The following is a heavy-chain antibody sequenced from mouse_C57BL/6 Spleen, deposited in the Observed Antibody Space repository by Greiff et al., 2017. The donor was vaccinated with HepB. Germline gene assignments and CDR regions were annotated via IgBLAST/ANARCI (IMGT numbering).Heavy chain of an antibody. CDR2: IHPNSGST. CDR1: GYTFTSYW. J-gene: IGHJ3*01. CDR3: AREGLRRAWFAY. D-gene: IGHD2-4*01. V-gene: IGHV1-64*01. Sequence: QVQLQQSGAELVKPGASVQLSCKASGYTFTSYWMHWVKQRPGQGLEWIGMIHPNSGSTNYNEKFKSKATLTVDKSSSTAYMQLSSLTSEDSAVYYCAREGLRRAWFAYWGEGTLVTVSA.